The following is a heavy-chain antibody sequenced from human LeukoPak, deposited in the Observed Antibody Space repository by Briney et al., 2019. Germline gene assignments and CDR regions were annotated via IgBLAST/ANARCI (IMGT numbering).Heavy chain of an antibody. CDR1: GFTFSSYS. CDR3: ARDRPGITGTTLPDY. D-gene: IGHD1-20*01. V-gene: IGHV3-21*01. J-gene: IGHJ4*02. CDR2: ISSSSSYI. Sequence: KPGGSLRLSCAASGFTFSSYSMNWVRQAPGKGLEWVSSISSSSSYIYYADSVKGRFTISRDNAKNSLYLQMNSLRAEDTAVYYCARDRPGITGTTLPDYWGQGTLVTVPS.